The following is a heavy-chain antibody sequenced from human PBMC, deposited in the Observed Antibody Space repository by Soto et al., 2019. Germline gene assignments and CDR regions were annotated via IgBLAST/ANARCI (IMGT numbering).Heavy chain of an antibody. V-gene: IGHV4-34*01. CDR3: ARVFYYDSSGYPDY. Sequence: SETLSLTCAIYGGSFGGYYWSWIRQPPGKGLEWIGEINHSGSTNYNPSLKSRVTISVDTSKNQFSLKLSSVTAADTAVYYCARVFYYDSSGYPDYWGQGTLVTVSS. D-gene: IGHD3-22*01. CDR2: INHSGST. CDR1: GGSFGGYY. J-gene: IGHJ4*02.